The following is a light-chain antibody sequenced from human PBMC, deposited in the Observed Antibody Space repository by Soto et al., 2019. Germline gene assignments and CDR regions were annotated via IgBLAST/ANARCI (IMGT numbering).Light chain of an antibody. CDR2: LNSDGSH. Sequence: QSVLTQSPSASASLGASVKLTCTLSRGHRSYAIAWHQQQPEKGPRYLMKLNSDGSHSKGDGIPDRFSGSSSGAERYLAISSLQSEDEADYYCQTWGSGMLFGGGTKLTVL. CDR1: RGHRSYA. J-gene: IGLJ2*01. CDR3: QTWGSGML. V-gene: IGLV4-69*01.